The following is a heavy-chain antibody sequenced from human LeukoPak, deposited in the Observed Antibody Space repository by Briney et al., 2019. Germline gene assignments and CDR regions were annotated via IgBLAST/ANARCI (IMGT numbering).Heavy chain of an antibody. J-gene: IGHJ4*02. CDR1: GFTFNTFN. Sequence: GGTLRLSCAVSGFTFNTFNTNWVRQAPGKGLEWVSSITSGGDYIYYADSVKGRFTTSRDNAKNALSLQLNSLRVEDAAVYYCARGHYDVLAASYKWTPDYWGQGTLVTVSS. V-gene: IGHV3-21*01. CDR2: ITSGGDYI. D-gene: IGHD3-9*01. CDR3: ARGHYDVLAASYKWTPDY.